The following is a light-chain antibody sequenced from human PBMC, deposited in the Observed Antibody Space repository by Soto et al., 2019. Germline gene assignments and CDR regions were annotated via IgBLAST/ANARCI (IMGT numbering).Light chain of an antibody. J-gene: IGKJ1*01. CDR1: QSISSW. V-gene: IGKV1-5*03. CDR3: QQYNSYSRT. CDR2: KAS. Sequence: DIPITPSPSPPSASVGDRVTLTFRASQSISSWLAWYQQKPGKAPKLLIYKASSLESGVPSRFSGSGSGTEFTLTISSLQPDDFATYYCQQYNSYSRTFGQGTKVDI.